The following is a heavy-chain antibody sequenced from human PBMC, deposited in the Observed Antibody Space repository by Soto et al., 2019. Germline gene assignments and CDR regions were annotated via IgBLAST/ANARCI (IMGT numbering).Heavy chain of an antibody. J-gene: IGHJ4*02. CDR1: NGSISGFY. CDR3: VRVAMAIENHFDS. V-gene: IGHV4-59*12. CDR2: IHYSGRT. Sequence: PSETLSLTCSVSNGSISGFYWTWIRQPPGKILEWIGYIHYSGRTDYNPSLTSRATMSVDTSKNQFSLNLKYITAADTAVYYGVRVAMAIENHFDSWRRRPLVTVSS.